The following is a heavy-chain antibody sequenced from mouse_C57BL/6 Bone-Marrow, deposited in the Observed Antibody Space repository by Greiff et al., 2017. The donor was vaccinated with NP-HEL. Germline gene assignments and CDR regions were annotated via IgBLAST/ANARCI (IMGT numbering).Heavy chain of an antibody. V-gene: IGHV1-69*01. CDR2: IDPSDSYT. CDR1: GYTFTSYW. J-gene: IGHJ2*01. Sequence: QVQLKQPGAELVMPGASVKLSCKASGYTFTSYWMHWVKQRPGQGLEWIGEIDPSDSYTKYNQKFKGKSTLTVDKSSSTAYMQLSSLTSEDSAVYYCARGPQGVYFDYWGQGTTLTVSS. CDR3: ARGPQGVYFDY. D-gene: IGHD3-2*02.